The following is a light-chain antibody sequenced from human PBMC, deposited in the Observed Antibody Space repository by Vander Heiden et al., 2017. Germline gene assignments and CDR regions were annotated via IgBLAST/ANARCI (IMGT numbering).Light chain of an antibody. J-gene: IGKJ1*01. CDR3: QQYDNWWT. CDR1: QSVSSN. CDR2: GAS. V-gene: IGKV3-15*01. Sequence: EIVMTQSPATLSVSPGERATLSCRASQSVSSNLAWYQQKPGQAPSLHIYGASTRATGIPARFSGSGSGTEFTLTISSLQSEDFAVYYCQQYDNWWTFGQGTKVEVK.